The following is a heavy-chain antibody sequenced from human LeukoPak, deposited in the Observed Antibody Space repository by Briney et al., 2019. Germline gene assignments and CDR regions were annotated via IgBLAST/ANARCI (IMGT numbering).Heavy chain of an antibody. J-gene: IGHJ4*02. CDR1: GFTSSNYA. V-gene: IGHV3-30*04. Sequence: GRSLRLSCAASGFTSSNYAMHWVRQAPGEGLEWVAIVSHDGRNQYYAESVKGRFTISRDSSKNTVSLQMNSLRAGDSALYYCGRDPSARVTIDFWGQGTLVTVSS. CDR2: VSHDGRNQ. D-gene: IGHD5-24*01. CDR3: GRDPSARVTIDF.